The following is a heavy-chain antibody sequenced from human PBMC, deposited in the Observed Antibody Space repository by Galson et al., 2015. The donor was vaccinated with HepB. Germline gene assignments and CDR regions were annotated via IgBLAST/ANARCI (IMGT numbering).Heavy chain of an antibody. V-gene: IGHV3-74*01. CDR2: INSDGITT. CDR3: VRLTLAGGFDY. Sequence: SLRLSCAASGFTFSSYWMHWVRQGPGKGLVWVSRINSDGITTSYADSVKGRFTISRDNAKNTRYLQMNSLRAEDTAVYYCVRLTLAGGFDYWGRGPLATVSS. D-gene: IGHD6-13*01. CDR1: GFTFSSYW. J-gene: IGHJ4*02.